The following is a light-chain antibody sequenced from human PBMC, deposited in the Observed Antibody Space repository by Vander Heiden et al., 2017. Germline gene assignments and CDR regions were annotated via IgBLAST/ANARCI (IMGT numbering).Light chain of an antibody. CDR3: AAWDDSLSGSYV. CDR2: RNN. Sequence: QSVLTQPPSASGTPGQRFTISCSGSSSNIGSNYVYWYQQLPGTAPKLLIYRNNQRPSGVPDRFSGSKSGTSASLAISGLRSEDEADYYCAAWDDSLSGSYVFGTGTKVTVL. CDR1: SSNIGSNY. V-gene: IGLV1-47*01. J-gene: IGLJ1*01.